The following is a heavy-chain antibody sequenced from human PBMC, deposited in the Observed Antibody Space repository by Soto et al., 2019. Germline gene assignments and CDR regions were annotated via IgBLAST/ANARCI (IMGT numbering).Heavy chain of an antibody. CDR3: VGGQYYFDY. Sequence: QVQLVESGGGVIEPGRSLRLSCAASGFPFTNYGMHWVRKGPGKGLEWVAVISYDGSNTYYADSVKGRFTISRDNSKNTLYLQMNSLRPEDTALYYCVGGQYYFDYRGQGTLVTVSS. D-gene: IGHD3-10*01. J-gene: IGHJ4*02. CDR2: ISYDGSNT. V-gene: IGHV3-30*03. CDR1: GFPFTNYG.